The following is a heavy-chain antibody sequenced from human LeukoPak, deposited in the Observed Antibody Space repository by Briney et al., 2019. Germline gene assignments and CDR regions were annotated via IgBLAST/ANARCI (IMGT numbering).Heavy chain of an antibody. CDR1: GGTFSSYA. CDR2: IIPIFGTA. V-gene: IGHV1-69*06. D-gene: IGHD3-16*02. J-gene: IGHJ4*02. CDR3: AKHRLGELSPCFDY. Sequence: ASVKVSCKASGGTFSSYAISWVRQAPGQGLEWMGGIIPIFGTANYAQKFQGRVTITADKSTSTAYMELSSLTSEDTAVYYCAKHRLGELSPCFDYWGQGTLVTVSS.